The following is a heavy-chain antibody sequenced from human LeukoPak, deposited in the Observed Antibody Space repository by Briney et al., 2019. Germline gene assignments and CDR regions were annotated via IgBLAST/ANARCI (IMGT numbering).Heavy chain of an antibody. CDR2: IYYSGST. CDR1: GGSISSYY. V-gene: IGHV4-59*01. J-gene: IGHJ4*02. CDR3: ARVGSYYDNSGYPY. Sequence: SETLSLTCTVSGGSISSYYWSWIRQPPGKGLEWIGYIYYSGSTNYNPSLKSRVTILVDTSKNQFSLKLSSVTAADTAVYFCARVGSYYDNSGYPYWGQGTLVTVSS. D-gene: IGHD3-22*01.